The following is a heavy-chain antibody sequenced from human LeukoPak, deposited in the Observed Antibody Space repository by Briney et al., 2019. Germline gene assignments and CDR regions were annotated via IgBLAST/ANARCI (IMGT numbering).Heavy chain of an antibody. CDR2: IDYGGSYK. CDR3: ARTILPALDY. V-gene: IGHV3-30*19. D-gene: IGHD2-2*01. CDR1: GFTFSTYG. J-gene: IGHJ4*02. Sequence: PGGSLRLSCAASGFTFSTYGMHWVRQAPGKGLEWVAFIDYGGSYKYYADSAKRRFTISRDNSRNTLYLQMNSLRVEDTAVYYCARTILPALDYWGQGTLVTVSS.